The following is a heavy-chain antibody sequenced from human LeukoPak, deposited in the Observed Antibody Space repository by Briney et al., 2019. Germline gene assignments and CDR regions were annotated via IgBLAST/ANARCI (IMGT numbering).Heavy chain of an antibody. CDR3: ATTLLTTSFIYSLDS. CDR1: GYNFTKYW. Sequence: GESLKISCKGSGYNFTKYWIAWVRQMPGRGLEWMGIIYPGDSETRYSPSFQGQVTISADKSISTAYLQWNSLKASDTAMYYCATTLLTTSFIYSLDSWGQGTLVTVSS. J-gene: IGHJ5*01. CDR2: IYPGDSET. D-gene: IGHD2-15*01. V-gene: IGHV5-51*01.